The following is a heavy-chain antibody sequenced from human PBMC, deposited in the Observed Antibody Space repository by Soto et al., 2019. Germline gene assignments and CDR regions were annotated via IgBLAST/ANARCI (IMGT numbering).Heavy chain of an antibody. CDR1: GGSISSYY. Sequence: SETLSLTCTFSGGSISSYYWSWIRQPPGKGLEWIGYIYYSGSTNYNPSLKSRVTISVDTSKNQFSLKLSPVTAADTAVYYCARHDGSGTHDYWGQGTLVTVSS. J-gene: IGHJ4*02. V-gene: IGHV4-59*08. CDR2: IYYSGST. D-gene: IGHD3-10*01. CDR3: ARHDGSGTHDY.